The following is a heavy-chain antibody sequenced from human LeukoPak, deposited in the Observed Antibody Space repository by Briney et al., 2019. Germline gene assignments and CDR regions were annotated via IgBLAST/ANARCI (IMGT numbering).Heavy chain of an antibody. CDR1: GFTFSRYW. J-gene: IGHJ6*02. D-gene: IGHD6-25*01. CDR3: AKDPIAAGQYYYYGMDV. V-gene: IGHV3-74*01. CDR2: INNDGSST. Sequence: GSLRLSCAAPGFTFSRYWMHWVRQAPGKGLVWVSRINNDGSSTTYADSVKGRFTISRDNAKNTLYLQMNSLRAEDTAVYYCAKDPIAAGQYYYYGMDVWGQGTTVTVSS.